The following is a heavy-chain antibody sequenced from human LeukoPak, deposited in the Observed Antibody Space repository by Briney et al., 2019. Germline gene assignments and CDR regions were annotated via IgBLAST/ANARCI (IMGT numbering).Heavy chain of an antibody. CDR3: AKDFWSGYYPNY. Sequence: GGSLRLSCAASGFTFSSYSMNWVRQAPGKGLEWVSYISSSSSTIYYADSVKGRFTISRDNAKNSLYLQMNSLRAEDSAVYYCAKDFWSGYYPNYWGQGTLVTVSS. J-gene: IGHJ4*02. V-gene: IGHV3-48*01. D-gene: IGHD3-3*01. CDR2: ISSSSSTI. CDR1: GFTFSSYS.